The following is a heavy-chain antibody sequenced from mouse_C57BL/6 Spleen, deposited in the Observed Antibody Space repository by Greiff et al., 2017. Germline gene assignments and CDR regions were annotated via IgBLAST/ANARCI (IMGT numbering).Heavy chain of an antibody. Sequence: EVQLVESGGGLVKPGGSLKLSCAASGFTFSSYAMSWVRQTPEKRLAWVATISDGGSYTYYPDNVKGRFTISRDNAKNNLYLQMSQLKSEDTAMYYCARETGTIFDYWGQGTTLTVSS. V-gene: IGHV5-4*01. J-gene: IGHJ2*01. D-gene: IGHD4-1*01. CDR2: ISDGGSYT. CDR3: ARETGTIFDY. CDR1: GFTFSSYA.